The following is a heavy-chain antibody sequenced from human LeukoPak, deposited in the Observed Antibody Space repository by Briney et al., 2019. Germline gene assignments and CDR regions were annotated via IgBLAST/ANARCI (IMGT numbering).Heavy chain of an antibody. CDR1: GYSFTDYR. CDR2: IYPRDSDT. V-gene: IGHV5-51*01. CDR3: ARHIVTGTSSFYAFDL. D-gene: IGHD1-7*01. Sequence: GESLKISCKGSGYSFTDYRVGWVRQMAGKGLEWMGIIYPRDSDTRYSPSFQGQVTISADRSISTAYLQWSSLKASDTAIYYCARHIVTGTSSFYAFDLRGQGTMVTVSS. J-gene: IGHJ3*01.